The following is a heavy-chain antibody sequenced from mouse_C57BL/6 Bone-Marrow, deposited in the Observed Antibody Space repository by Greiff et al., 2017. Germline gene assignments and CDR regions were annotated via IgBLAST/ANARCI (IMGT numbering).Heavy chain of an antibody. CDR2: IDPENGDT. CDR3: THDGYYGDY. V-gene: IGHV14-4*01. CDR1: GFNIKDDY. Sequence: VQLNESGAELVRPGASVKLSCTASGFNIKDDYMHWVKQRPEQGLEWIGWIDPENGDTEYASKFQGKATITADTSSNTAYLQLSSLTSEDTAVYYCTHDGYYGDYWGQGTTLTVSS. D-gene: IGHD2-3*01. J-gene: IGHJ2*01.